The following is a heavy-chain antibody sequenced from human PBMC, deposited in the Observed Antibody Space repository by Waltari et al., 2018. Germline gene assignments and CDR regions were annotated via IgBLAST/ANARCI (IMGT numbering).Heavy chain of an antibody. D-gene: IGHD3-10*01. Sequence: MQLLESGGGWVQPGGSLRLSCFSSRVTFNSYSMNWCGQAPGKGLEWVAVIWYDGSNKYYADSVKGRFTISRDNSKNTLYLQMNSLRAEDTAVYYCARADGSGSSSSDYWGQGTLVTVSS. J-gene: IGHJ4*02. CDR3: ARADGSGSSSSDY. V-gene: IGHV3-33*08. CDR1: RVTFNSYS. CDR2: IWYDGSNK.